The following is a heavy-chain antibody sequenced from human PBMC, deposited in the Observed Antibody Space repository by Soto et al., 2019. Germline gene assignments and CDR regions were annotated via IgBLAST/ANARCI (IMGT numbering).Heavy chain of an antibody. D-gene: IGHD1-1*01. CDR2: VSPSSGNT. Sequence: GASVKVSCKASGYSFPSQDIHWVRQAPGQGLEWVGRVSPSSGNTGYAQKFQGRVTMTRDTSIGTAFMELSGLTYDDTAVYYCVRGDWNPPWGQGTLVTVSS. CDR1: GYSFPSQD. CDR3: VRGDWNPP. V-gene: IGHV1-8*01. J-gene: IGHJ5*02.